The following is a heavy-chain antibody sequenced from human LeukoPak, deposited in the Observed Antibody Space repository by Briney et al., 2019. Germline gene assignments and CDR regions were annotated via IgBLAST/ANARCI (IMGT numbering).Heavy chain of an antibody. CDR3: VARNGDYSYMDV. D-gene: IGHD1-1*01. J-gene: IGHJ6*03. V-gene: IGHV4-39*01. CDR2: IYYSGTT. CDR1: GGSIINRSYY. Sequence: SETLSLTCTVSGGSIINRSYYWDWIRQPPGKGLEWIGSIYYSGTTYYNPSLKSRVTISVDASKNQFSLKLSSVTAVDTAVYYCVARNGDYSYMDVWGKGTTVTVSS.